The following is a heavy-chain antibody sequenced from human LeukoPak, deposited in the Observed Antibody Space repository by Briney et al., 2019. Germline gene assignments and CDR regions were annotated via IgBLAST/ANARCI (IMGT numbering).Heavy chain of an antibody. D-gene: IGHD6-19*01. CDR1: GYTFTSYA. CDR3: ARAPTVAGILSYGDNWFDP. V-gene: IGHV1-3*03. J-gene: IGHJ5*02. CDR2: INAGNGNT. Sequence: ASVKVSCKASGYTFTSYAMHWVRQAPGQRLEWMGWINAGNGNTKYSQEFQGRVTITRDTSASTAYMELSSLRSEDMAVYYCARAPTVAGILSYGDNWFDPWGQGTLVTVSS.